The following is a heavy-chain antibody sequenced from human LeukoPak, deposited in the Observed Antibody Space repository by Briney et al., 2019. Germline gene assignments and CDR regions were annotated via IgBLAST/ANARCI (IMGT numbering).Heavy chain of an antibody. CDR2: IIPILGIA. Sequence: GASVKVSCKASGDTFSSYAITWVRQAPGQGLEWMGRIIPILGIANYAQKFQDRVTITAEKSTSAAFMELSSLRSEDTAVCYCARSWHYGDDIYNNWFDPWGQGTLVTVSS. J-gene: IGHJ5*02. CDR1: GDTFSSYA. CDR3: ARSWHYGDDIYNNWFDP. D-gene: IGHD4-17*01. V-gene: IGHV1-69*04.